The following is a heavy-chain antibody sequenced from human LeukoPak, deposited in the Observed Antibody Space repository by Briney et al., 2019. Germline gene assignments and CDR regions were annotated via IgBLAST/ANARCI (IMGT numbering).Heavy chain of an antibody. D-gene: IGHD3-22*01. CDR2: ISAYNGNT. V-gene: IGHV1-18*01. CDR3: ARLDYYYDSSGYYSY. Sequence: GASVKVSCKASGYTFTSYGISWVRQAPGQGLEWMGWISAYNGNTNYAQKLQGRVTMTTDTSTSTAYMELRSLRSDDTAVYYCARLDYYYDSSGYYSYWGQGTLVTVSS. J-gene: IGHJ4*02. CDR1: GYTFTSYG.